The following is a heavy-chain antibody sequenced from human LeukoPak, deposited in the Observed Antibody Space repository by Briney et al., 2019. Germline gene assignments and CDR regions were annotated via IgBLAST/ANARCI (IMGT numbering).Heavy chain of an antibody. Sequence: SETLSLTCTVSGGSISSYYWSWIRQPPGKELEWIGYIYYSGSTNYNPSLKSRVTISVDTSKNQFSLKLNSVTAADTAVYYCATLVPRDAFDIWGQGTMVTVSS. CDR2: IYYSGST. V-gene: IGHV4-59*01. CDR1: GGSISSYY. J-gene: IGHJ3*02. D-gene: IGHD2-2*01. CDR3: ATLVPRDAFDI.